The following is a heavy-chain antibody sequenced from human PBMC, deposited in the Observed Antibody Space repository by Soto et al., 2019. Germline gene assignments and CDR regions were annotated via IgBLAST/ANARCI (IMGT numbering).Heavy chain of an antibody. V-gene: IGHV3-23*01. J-gene: IGHJ4*02. CDR3: AKDKIGWPMIVEGGFDY. CDR2: ISGSGGST. D-gene: IGHD3-22*01. CDR1: GFTFRNYA. Sequence: AGGSLRLSCTASGFTFRNYAMSWVRQAPGKGLQWVSAISGSGGSTYYADSVKGRFTISRDNSKNTLYLQMNSLRAEDTAVYYCAKDKIGWPMIVEGGFDYWGQGTLVTVSS.